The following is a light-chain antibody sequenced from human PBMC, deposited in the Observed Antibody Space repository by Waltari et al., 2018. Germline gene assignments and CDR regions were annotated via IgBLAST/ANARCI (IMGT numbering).Light chain of an antibody. Sequence: QSVLTQPPSVSAAPGKKVTISCSGSNSNIGNNYVSWYQHVPGTAPKLVIFDNGERPSGIPDRFSGSKSGTSATLTITGLQTGDEANYYCGTWDARLSAVFGGGTKLTVL. CDR3: GTWDARLSAV. V-gene: IGLV1-51*01. CDR1: NSNIGNNY. J-gene: IGLJ2*01. CDR2: DNG.